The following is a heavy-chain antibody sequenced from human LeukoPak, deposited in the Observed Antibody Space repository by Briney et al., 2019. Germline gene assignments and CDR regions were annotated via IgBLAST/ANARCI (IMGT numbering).Heavy chain of an antibody. Sequence: GRSLRLSCAASGFTFSSYAMHWVRQAPGKGLEWVAVISYDGSNKYYADSVKGRFTISRDNSKNTLYLQMNSLRAEDTAVYYCARGKTYYYDSSDRGDAFDIWGPGTMVTVSS. V-gene: IGHV3-30-3*01. CDR1: GFTFSSYA. J-gene: IGHJ3*02. D-gene: IGHD3-22*01. CDR3: ARGKTYYYDSSDRGDAFDI. CDR2: ISYDGSNK.